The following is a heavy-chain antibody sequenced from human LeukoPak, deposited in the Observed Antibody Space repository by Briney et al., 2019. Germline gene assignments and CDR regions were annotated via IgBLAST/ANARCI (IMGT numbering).Heavy chain of an antibody. Sequence: SETLSLTCTVSGGSISSSSYYWGWIRQPPGKGLEWIGSIYYSGSTYCNPSLKSRVTTSVDTSKNQFSLKLSSVTAADTAVYYCAREIFGVVKGWFDPWGQGTLVTVSS. CDR1: GGSISSSSYY. V-gene: IGHV4-39*01. D-gene: IGHD3-3*01. J-gene: IGHJ5*02. CDR3: AREIFGVVKGWFDP. CDR2: IYYSGST.